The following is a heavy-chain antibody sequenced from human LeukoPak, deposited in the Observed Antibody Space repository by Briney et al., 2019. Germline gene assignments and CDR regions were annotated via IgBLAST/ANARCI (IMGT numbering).Heavy chain of an antibody. D-gene: IGHD4-17*01. CDR3: ARDSSTVTTRHFDY. Sequence: SETLSLTCTVSGGSIRSYYWSWIRQPPGKGLEWIGYIYYSGSTNYNPSLKSRVTMSVDTSKNQFSLKLNSVTAADTAVYYCARDSSTVTTRHFDYWGQGTLVTVSS. CDR2: IYYSGST. J-gene: IGHJ4*02. V-gene: IGHV4-59*01. CDR1: GGSIRSYY.